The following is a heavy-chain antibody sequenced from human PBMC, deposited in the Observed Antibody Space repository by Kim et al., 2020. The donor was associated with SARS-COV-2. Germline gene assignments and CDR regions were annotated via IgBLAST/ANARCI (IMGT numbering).Heavy chain of an antibody. Sequence: GGSLRLSCAGSGFIFRDHFMSWIRQAPGKGLEWISFISSNGDKIYYADSVKGRFTISRDNAKSSLYLQMNSLRAEDTAMYYCAIRRPAINPYYFDYWGQGILVTVSS. J-gene: IGHJ4*02. CDR2: ISSNGDKI. D-gene: IGHD2-2*01. V-gene: IGHV3-11*01. CDR1: GFIFRDHF. CDR3: AIRRPAINPYYFDY.